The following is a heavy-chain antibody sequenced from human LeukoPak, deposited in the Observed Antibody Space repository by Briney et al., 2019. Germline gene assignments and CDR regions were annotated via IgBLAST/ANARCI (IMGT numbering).Heavy chain of an antibody. CDR2: IDQVASEK. J-gene: IGHJ4*02. V-gene: IGHV3-7*04. D-gene: IGHD3-10*01. CDR3: VRDGGYYGPDS. Sequence: GGSLRLSCAASGFTISFYWMSWVRQAPGKGLEWVANIDQVASEKNYVDSVKGRFTISRDNAKNSLYLQMNSVRAEDTAMYYCVRDGGYYGPDSWGQGALVSVSS. CDR1: GFTISFYW.